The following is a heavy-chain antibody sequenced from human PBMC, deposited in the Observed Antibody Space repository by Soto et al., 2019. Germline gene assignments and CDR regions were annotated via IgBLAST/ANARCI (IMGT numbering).Heavy chain of an antibody. CDR2: IIPIFGTA. V-gene: IGHV1-69*12. D-gene: IGHD6-13*01. Sequence: QVQLVQSGAEVKKPGSSVKVSCKASGGTFSSYAISWVRQAPGQGLEWMGGIIPIFGTANYAQKFQGRVTITADEATSTAYMELSSLRSEDPAVYYCARKAQQLVAFDYWGHGTLVTVSS. CDR3: ARKAQQLVAFDY. CDR1: GGTFSSYA. J-gene: IGHJ4*01.